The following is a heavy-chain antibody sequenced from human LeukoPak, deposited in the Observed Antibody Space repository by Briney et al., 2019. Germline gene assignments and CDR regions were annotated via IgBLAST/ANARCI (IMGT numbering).Heavy chain of an antibody. CDR2: SIPSLGTA. Sequence: SVKVSCKASGGTFSSYAISWVRQAPGQGREGMGGSIPSLGTANYAQKFQGRVTISPDESTSTAYMELSSLRSEDTAVYYCARDPLPYYDSSGYRSYYYYMDVWGKGTTVTVSS. J-gene: IGHJ6*03. CDR3: ARDPLPYYDSSGYRSYYYYMDV. V-gene: IGHV1-69*01. CDR1: GGTFSSYA. D-gene: IGHD3-22*01.